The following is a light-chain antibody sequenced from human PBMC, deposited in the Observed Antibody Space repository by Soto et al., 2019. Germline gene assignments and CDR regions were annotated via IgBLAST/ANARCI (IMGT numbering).Light chain of an antibody. CDR3: SSYTSSSIPYV. V-gene: IGLV2-14*01. CDR2: EVS. CDR1: SSDVGGYNY. Sequence: QSALTQPASVSGSPGQSITISCTGTSSDVGGYNYVSWYQKHPGKAPKLMIYEVSNRPSGVSNRFSGSKSGNTASLTISGLQAEDEADYYCSSYTSSSIPYVFGTGTKLTVL. J-gene: IGLJ1*01.